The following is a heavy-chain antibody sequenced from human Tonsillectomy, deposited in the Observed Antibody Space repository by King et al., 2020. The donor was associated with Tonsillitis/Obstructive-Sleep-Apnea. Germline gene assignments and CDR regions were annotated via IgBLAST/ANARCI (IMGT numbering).Heavy chain of an antibody. V-gene: IGHV5-10-1*01. D-gene: IGHD4-11*01. CDR1: GYSFTSYW. J-gene: IGHJ3*02. CDR2: IDPIDSYT. Sequence: DVQLVESGAEVKKPGESLRISCKGSGYSFTSYWISWVLQMPGKGLEWMGRIDPIDSYTNYSPSFQGHVTISADKSISTAYLQWSSLKASDTAMYYCARLITTGPPQGTDAFDIWGQGTMVTVSS. CDR3: ARLITTGPPQGTDAFDI.